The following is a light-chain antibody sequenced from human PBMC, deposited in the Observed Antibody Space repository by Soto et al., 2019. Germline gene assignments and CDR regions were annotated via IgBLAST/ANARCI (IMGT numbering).Light chain of an antibody. Sequence: DSVMPQSPLSLPVTPGEPASISCRSSQSLLHSNGYNYLDWYLRKPGQSPQLPIYLGSHRASGVPDRFSCSGSCTDFTLKISSVEAEDVGVYYCVDSLQAPRAFRQGPRLEIK. CDR2: LGS. CDR1: QSLLHSNGYNY. V-gene: IGKV2-28*01. J-gene: IGKJ5*01. CDR3: VDSLQAPRA.